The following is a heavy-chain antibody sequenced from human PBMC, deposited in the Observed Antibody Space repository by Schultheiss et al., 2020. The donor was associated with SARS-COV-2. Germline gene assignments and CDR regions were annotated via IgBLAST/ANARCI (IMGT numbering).Heavy chain of an antibody. CDR3: ARLRHDILTVKVRGYFDY. V-gene: IGHV4-31*03. CDR2: IYYSGST. Sequence: SETRSLTCIVSGGSISSGGYYWSWIRQHPGKGLEWIGYIYYSGSTYYNPSLKSRVTISVDTSKNQFSLKLSSVTAADTAVYYCARLRHDILTVKVRGYFDYWGQGTLVTVSS. CDR1: GGSISSGGYY. D-gene: IGHD3-9*01. J-gene: IGHJ4*02.